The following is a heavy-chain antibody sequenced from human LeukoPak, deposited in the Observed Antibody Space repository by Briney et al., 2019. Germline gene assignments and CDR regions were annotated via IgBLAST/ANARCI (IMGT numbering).Heavy chain of an antibody. J-gene: IGHJ3*02. Sequence: GGSLRLSCAASGFTFDDYAMYWVRQAPGKGLEWVSGISWNSGSIGYADSVRGRFTISRDNAKNSLYLQMNSLRAEDTALYYCAKDIGCGGDCPGGAFDIWGQGTMVTVSS. CDR2: ISWNSGSI. CDR3: AKDIGCGGDCPGGAFDI. V-gene: IGHV3-9*01. D-gene: IGHD2-21*02. CDR1: GFTFDDYA.